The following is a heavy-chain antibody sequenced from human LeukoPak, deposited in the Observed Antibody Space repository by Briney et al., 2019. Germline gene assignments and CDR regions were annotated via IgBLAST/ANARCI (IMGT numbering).Heavy chain of an antibody. CDR3: ARWSITIFGTVVRYFDY. Sequence: SETLSLICAVSGYSISSGYYWGWIRQPPGKGLEWIGSIYHSGSTYYNPSLKSRVTISVDTSKNQFSLKLSSVTAADTAVYYCARWSITIFGTVVRYFDYWGQGTLVTVSS. CDR2: IYHSGST. CDR1: GYSISSGYY. J-gene: IGHJ4*02. V-gene: IGHV4-38-2*01. D-gene: IGHD3-3*01.